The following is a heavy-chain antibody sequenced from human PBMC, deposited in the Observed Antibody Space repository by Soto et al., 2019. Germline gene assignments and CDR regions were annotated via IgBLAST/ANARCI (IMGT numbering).Heavy chain of an antibody. CDR3: ARASAARRSFDY. CDR2: IYYSGST. J-gene: IGHJ4*02. Sequence: SETLSLTCTVSGGSISSYYWSWIRQPPGKGLEWIGYIYYSGSTNYNPSLKSRVTISVDTSKNQFSLKLSSVTAADTAVYYCARASAARRSFDYWGQGTLVTVS. V-gene: IGHV4-59*01. D-gene: IGHD6-6*01. CDR1: GGSISSYY.